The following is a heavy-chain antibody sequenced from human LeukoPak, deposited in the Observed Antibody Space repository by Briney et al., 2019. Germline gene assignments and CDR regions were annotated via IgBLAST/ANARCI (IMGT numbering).Heavy chain of an antibody. Sequence: ASLKVSSKTSGYTFTGYYRNCVRQAPGHGLEWGGRINPNGGDTNYAQKFQGRLTMTRDTSISTAYVELTRLTSDDTAVYSCARSACDYWGQGTLVTVSS. V-gene: IGHV1-2*06. CDR2: INPNGGDT. CDR1: GYTFTGYY. CDR3: ARSACDY. J-gene: IGHJ4*02.